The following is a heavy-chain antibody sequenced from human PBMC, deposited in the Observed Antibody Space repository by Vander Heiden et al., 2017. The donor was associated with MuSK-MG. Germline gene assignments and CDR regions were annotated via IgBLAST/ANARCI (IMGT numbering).Heavy chain of an antibody. Sequence: QVQLVQSGAEVKKPGSSVKVSCKASGGTFRSDGISWVRQAPGQGLEWMGGIIPIFGTANYAQKFQGRVTITADESTSTAYMELSSLRSEDTAVYYCASRGEDSSGYLYYFDYWGQGTLVTVSS. CDR3: ASRGEDSSGYLYYFDY. CDR2: IIPIFGTA. J-gene: IGHJ4*02. V-gene: IGHV1-69*01. D-gene: IGHD3-22*01. CDR1: GGTFRSDG.